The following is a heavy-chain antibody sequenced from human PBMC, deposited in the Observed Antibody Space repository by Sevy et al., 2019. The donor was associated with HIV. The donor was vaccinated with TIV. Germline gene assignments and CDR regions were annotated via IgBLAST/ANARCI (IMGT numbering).Heavy chain of an antibody. J-gene: IGHJ4*01. CDR1: GFTFSSYT. CDR3: ARDGGCSTTSCLLYFDY. CDR2: ISSSSRYI. D-gene: IGHD2-2*01. Sequence: GGSLRLSCAVSGFTFSSYTMNCVRQAPGKGLEWVSSISSSSRYIYYADSVKGRFTISRDNAKNSVYLQMNSLRTEDTAVYYCARDGGCSTTSCLLYFDYWGQGTLVTVSS. V-gene: IGHV3-21*01.